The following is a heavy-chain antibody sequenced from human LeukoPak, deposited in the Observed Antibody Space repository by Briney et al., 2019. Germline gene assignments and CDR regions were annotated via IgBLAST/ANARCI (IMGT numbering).Heavy chain of an antibody. J-gene: IGHJ4*02. Sequence: SETLSLTCTVSGGSISSYYWSWIRQPPGKGLEWIGYIYYSGSTNYKPSLKSRVTISVDTSKNQFSLKLSSVTAADTAVYYCARDQGDIVVVPAAIDYWGQGTLVTVSS. D-gene: IGHD2-2*01. V-gene: IGHV4-59*12. CDR2: IYYSGST. CDR3: ARDQGDIVVVPAAIDY. CDR1: GGSISSYY.